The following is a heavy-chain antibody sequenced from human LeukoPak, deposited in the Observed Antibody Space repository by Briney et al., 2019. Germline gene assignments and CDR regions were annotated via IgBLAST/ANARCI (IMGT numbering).Heavy chain of an antibody. D-gene: IGHD3-22*01. Sequence: SETLSLTCTVSGGSISSSSYYWGWIRQPPGKGLEWIGSIYYSGSTYYNPSLKSRVTISVDTSKNQFSLKLSSVTAADTAVYYCASTDSSGYYVPRFDYWGQGTLVTVSS. V-gene: IGHV4-39*07. CDR1: GGSISSSSYY. CDR3: ASTDSSGYYVPRFDY. CDR2: IYYSGST. J-gene: IGHJ4*02.